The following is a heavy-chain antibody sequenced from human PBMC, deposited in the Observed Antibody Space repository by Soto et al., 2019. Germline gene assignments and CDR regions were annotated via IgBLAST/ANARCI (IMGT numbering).Heavy chain of an antibody. CDR3: ERDRKRFYDSSGYYYGGFDY. Sequence: PSETLSLTCTVSGGSISSYYWSWIRQPPVKVLEWIGYIYYSGSTNCNPSLKSLVTISVDTSKNQFSLKLSSVTSADTAVYFCERDRKRFYDSSGYYYGGFDYGGQGTLVTFSS. D-gene: IGHD3-22*01. CDR1: GGSISSYY. J-gene: IGHJ4*02. CDR2: IYYSGST. V-gene: IGHV4-59*01.